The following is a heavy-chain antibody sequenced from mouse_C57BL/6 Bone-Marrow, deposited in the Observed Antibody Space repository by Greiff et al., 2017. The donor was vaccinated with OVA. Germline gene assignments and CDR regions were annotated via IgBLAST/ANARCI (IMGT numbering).Heavy chain of an antibody. D-gene: IGHD2-5*01. Sequence: QVQLQQPGAELVKPGASVKMSCKASGYTFTSYWIPWVKQRPGQGLEWIGDIYPGSGSTNYNEKFKSKATLTVDTSSSTAYMQLSSLTSEDAAVYYYARSSYYSNFDYWGQGTTLTVSS. CDR3: ARSSYYSNFDY. CDR2: IYPGSGST. V-gene: IGHV1-55*01. CDR1: GYTFTSYW. J-gene: IGHJ2*01.